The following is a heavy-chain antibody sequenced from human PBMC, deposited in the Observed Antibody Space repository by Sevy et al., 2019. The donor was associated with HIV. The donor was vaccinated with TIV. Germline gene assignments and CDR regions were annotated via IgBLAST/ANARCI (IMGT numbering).Heavy chain of an antibody. V-gene: IGHV3-30*18. J-gene: IGHJ1*01. D-gene: IGHD3-10*01. CDR3: AKDHNLWSEGGFLHY. CDR2: IAYDGNNK. CDR1: GFTFSSYA. Sequence: GGSLRLSCAASGFTFSSYAIHWVHQTPGKGLEWVAVIAYDGNNKYYADSGKGRFTVSRDNSRNTLYVQMNSLRAEDTAVYYCAKDHNLWSEGGFLHYWGQGTLVTVSS.